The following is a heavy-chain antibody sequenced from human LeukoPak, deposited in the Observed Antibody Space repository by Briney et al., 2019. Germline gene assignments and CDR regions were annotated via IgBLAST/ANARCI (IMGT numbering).Heavy chain of an antibody. V-gene: IGHV1-2*04. CDR3: AIPLGRYYYGSGSFSDAFDI. J-gene: IGHJ3*02. D-gene: IGHD3-10*01. Sequence: ASVKVSCKASGGTFSSYAISWVRQAPGQGLEWMGWINPNSGGTNYAQKFQGWVTMTRDTSISTAYMELSRLRSDDTAVYYCAIPLGRYYYGSGSFSDAFDIWGRGTMVTVSS. CDR2: INPNSGGT. CDR1: GGTFSSYA.